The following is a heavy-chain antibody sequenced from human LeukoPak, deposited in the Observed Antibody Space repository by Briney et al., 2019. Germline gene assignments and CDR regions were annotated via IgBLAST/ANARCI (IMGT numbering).Heavy chain of an antibody. CDR1: GYIFTSYD. CDR2: MKPNSGNT. J-gene: IGHJ3*02. CDR3: ARQTGTNALDI. V-gene: IGHV1-8*01. D-gene: IGHD1-14*01. Sequence: ASVKVSCKASGYIFTSYDINWVRQATGQGPEWMGWMKPNSGNTDYAQKFQGRVTMTRDTSISTAYMELSSLRSEDTAVHYCARQTGTNALDIWGQGTMVTVSS.